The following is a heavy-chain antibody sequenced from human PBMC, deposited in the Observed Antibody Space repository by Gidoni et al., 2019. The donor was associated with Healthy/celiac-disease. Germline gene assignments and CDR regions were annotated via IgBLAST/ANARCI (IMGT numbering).Heavy chain of an antibody. CDR1: GGSFSGYY. D-gene: IGHD1-1*01. CDR2: INHSGST. J-gene: IGHJ5*02. CDR3: ARRGTPGWFDP. Sequence: QAQPQQWGAGLLKPSETLPLTCAVYGGSFSGYYWSWTRQPPWKGLAWIGEINHSGSTNYNPSLKSRVTISVDTSKNQFSLKLSSVTAADTAVYYCARRGTPGWFDPWGQGTLVTVSS. V-gene: IGHV4-34*01.